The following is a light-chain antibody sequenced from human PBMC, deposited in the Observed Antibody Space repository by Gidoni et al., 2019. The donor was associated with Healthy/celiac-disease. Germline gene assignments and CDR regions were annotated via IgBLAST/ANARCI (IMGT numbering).Light chain of an antibody. CDR3: QALDSSTEV. V-gene: IGLV3-1*01. J-gene: IGLJ2*01. CDR2: QDI. CDR1: ELGDKY. Sequence: SYELTQPPSLSVTQGQTASITCSGDELGDKYACWYQQQPDQSPVMVIYQDIKRPSGIPERFSGSNSGNTATLTISGTQAMDEADYYCQALDSSTEVFGGGTKLTVL.